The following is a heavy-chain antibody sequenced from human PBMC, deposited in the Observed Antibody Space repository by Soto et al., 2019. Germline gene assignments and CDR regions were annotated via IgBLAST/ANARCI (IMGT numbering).Heavy chain of an antibody. CDR3: AREYSSSSFDY. Sequence: SETLSLTCTVSGGSISSGGYYWSWIRQHPGKGLEWIGYIYYSGSTYYNPSLKSRVTISVDTSKNQFSLRLSSVTAADTAVYYCAREYSSSSFDYWGQGTLVTVS. CDR2: IYYSGST. D-gene: IGHD6-6*01. J-gene: IGHJ4*02. V-gene: IGHV4-31*03. CDR1: GGSISSGGYY.